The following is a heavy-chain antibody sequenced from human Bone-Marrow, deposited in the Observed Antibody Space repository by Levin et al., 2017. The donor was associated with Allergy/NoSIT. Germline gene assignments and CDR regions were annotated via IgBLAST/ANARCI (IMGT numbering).Heavy chain of an antibody. J-gene: IGHJ4*02. CDR1: GFTVTSNY. CDR3: AKGCGGTTNCYILDY. Sequence: PGGSLRLSCAASGFTVTSNYMSWVRQPPGRGLEWVAVISSDGSTKYYVDSVKGRFTISRDNSKNTVYMQMNSLRAEDTAVYYCAKGCGGTTNCYILDYWGQGTLVTVSS. CDR2: ISSDGSTK. V-gene: IGHV3-30*18. D-gene: IGHD2-15*01.